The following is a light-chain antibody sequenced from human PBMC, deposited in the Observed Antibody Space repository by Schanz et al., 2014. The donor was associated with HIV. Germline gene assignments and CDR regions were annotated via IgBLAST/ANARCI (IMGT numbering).Light chain of an antibody. CDR3: QQYGTSPLFT. CDR2: CAS. CDR1: QSVSSSY. Sequence: EIVLTQTPATLSLSPGESAALFCRASQSVSSSYLAWYQQKPGQAPRLLIYCASNRATGIPDRFSGRGSGTDFTLTISRLEPEDFAVYYCQQYGTSPLFTFGPGTKVDVK. J-gene: IGKJ3*01. V-gene: IGKV3-20*01.